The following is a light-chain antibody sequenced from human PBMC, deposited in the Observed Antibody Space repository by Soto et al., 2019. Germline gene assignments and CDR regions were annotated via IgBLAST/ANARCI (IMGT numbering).Light chain of an antibody. CDR1: QSVSSSY. V-gene: IGKV3-20*01. CDR3: KQYGSYLWT. CDR2: GAS. Sequence: EIVLTQSPGTLSLSPGERATLSCRASQSVSSSYLAWYQQNLGQAPRLLIYGASSSATGIPDRFSGSGSGTDFSLTISIRELQDFPVYYCKQYGSYLWTVGQGTKVDIK. J-gene: IGKJ1*01.